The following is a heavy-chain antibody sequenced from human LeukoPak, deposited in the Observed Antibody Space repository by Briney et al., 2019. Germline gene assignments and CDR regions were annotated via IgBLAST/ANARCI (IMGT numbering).Heavy chain of an antibody. J-gene: IGHJ4*02. CDR2: INPNSGGT. Sequence: ASVKVSCKASGYTFTGYYMHWVRQAPGQGLEWMGWINPNSGGTNYAQKFQGRVTMTRDTSISTAYMELSSLRSDDTAVYYCARAGPLDTAMVLFDYWGQGTLVTVSS. V-gene: IGHV1-2*02. CDR3: ARAGPLDTAMVLFDY. CDR1: GYTFTGYY. D-gene: IGHD5-18*01.